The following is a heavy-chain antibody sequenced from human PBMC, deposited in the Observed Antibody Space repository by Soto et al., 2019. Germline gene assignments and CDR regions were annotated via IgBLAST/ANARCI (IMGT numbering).Heavy chain of an antibody. CDR2: IASDGSDQ. CDR3: AKGTSTRYQPHDY. J-gene: IGHJ4*02. Sequence: QVQLVESGGGVVQPGRSLRLSCAASGFTFNNYGMHWVRQAPGKGLEWVAVIASDGSDQYYGDSVKGRFTISRDNSKSTLYLQMSSLRPDDTAVYYCAKGTSTRYQPHDYWGQGTLVNVSS. D-gene: IGHD2-2*01. CDR1: GFTFNNYG. V-gene: IGHV3-30*18.